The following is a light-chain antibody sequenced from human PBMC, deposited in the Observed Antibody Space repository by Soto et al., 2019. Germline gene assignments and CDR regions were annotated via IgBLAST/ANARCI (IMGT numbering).Light chain of an antibody. CDR3: CSYAGSSTL. CDR2: EGS. J-gene: IGLJ2*01. V-gene: IGLV2-23*01. CDR1: SSDVGSYNL. Sequence: QSVLTQPASVSGSPGQSITISCTGTSSDVGSYNLVSWYQQHPGKAPKLMIYEGSKRPSGVSNRFSGSKSGNTASLTISGLQDEDEADYYCCSYAGSSTLFGGGTKLTVL.